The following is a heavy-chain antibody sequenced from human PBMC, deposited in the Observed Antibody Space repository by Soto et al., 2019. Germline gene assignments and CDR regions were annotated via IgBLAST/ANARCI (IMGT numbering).Heavy chain of an antibody. V-gene: IGHV4-34*01. CDR1: GGSFSGYY. D-gene: IGHD5-12*01. J-gene: IGHJ6*03. Sequence: SEALSLTCAGYGGSFSGYYWSWIRQPPGHGLEWIGEINHSGSTNYNPSLKSRVTISVDTSKNQFSLKLSSVTAADTAVYYCARALPIISGGYDLGYYYYYMDVWGKGTTVTVS. CDR3: ARALPIISGGYDLGYYYYYMDV. CDR2: INHSGST.